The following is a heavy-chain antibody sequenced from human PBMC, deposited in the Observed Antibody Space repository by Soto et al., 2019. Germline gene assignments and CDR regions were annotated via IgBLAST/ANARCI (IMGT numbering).Heavy chain of an antibody. CDR3: ARDLVTTGYFDY. CDR1: CGSISSYY. CDR2: IYYSGST. V-gene: IGHV4-59*01. D-gene: IGHD4-17*01. J-gene: IGHJ4*02. Sequence: SETLSLTCTVSCGSISSYYWSWIRQPPGKGLEWIGYIYYSGSTNYNPSLKSRVTISVDTSKNQFSLKLSSVTAADTAVYYCARDLVTTGYFDYWGQGTLVTVSS.